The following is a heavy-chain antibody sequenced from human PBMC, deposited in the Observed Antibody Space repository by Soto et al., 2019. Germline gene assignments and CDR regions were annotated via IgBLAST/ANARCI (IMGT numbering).Heavy chain of an antibody. D-gene: IGHD1-1*01. V-gene: IGHV1-18*01. CDR3: ARGSGRYNWNDPWDY. J-gene: IGHJ4*02. CDR1: GYTLSSYG. CDR2: ITTYQSHT. Sequence: QVPLVQSGGEVKKPGASVKVSCKASGYTLSSYGTTWMRQSPGQGLEWLGWITTYQSHTIYAPKLQGRVTMTTDTATNTADMEVTSLKSDDTAVYYCARGSGRYNWNDPWDYGGPGTLVTVSA.